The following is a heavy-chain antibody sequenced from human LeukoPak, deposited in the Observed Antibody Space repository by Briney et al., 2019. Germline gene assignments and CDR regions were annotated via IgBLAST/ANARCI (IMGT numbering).Heavy chain of an antibody. D-gene: IGHD6-13*01. CDR2: ISGSGVST. Sequence: GGSLRLSCAASEFTFSSYGMSWVRQAPGKGLEWVSAISGSGVSTYYADSVKGRFTISRDDSKNTLYLQMNSLRAEDTAVYYCAKDFWIRYSSNWYDFWYFDLWGRGTLVTVSS. J-gene: IGHJ2*01. CDR1: EFTFSSYG. V-gene: IGHV3-23*01. CDR3: AKDFWIRYSSNWYDFWYFDL.